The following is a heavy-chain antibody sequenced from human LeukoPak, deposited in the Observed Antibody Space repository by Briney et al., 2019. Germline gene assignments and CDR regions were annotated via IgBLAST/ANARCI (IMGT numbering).Heavy chain of an antibody. Sequence: PSETLSLTCTVSGGSISSYYWSWIRQPAGKGLEWIGRIDTSGNTNYKPSLKSRVTMSVDTSKKQFSLKLSSVTAADTAVYYCARVSSSWYQDWYFDLWGRGTLVTVSS. J-gene: IGHJ2*01. CDR1: GGSISSYY. V-gene: IGHV4-4*07. CDR2: IDTSGNT. CDR3: ARVSSSWYQDWYFDL. D-gene: IGHD6-13*01.